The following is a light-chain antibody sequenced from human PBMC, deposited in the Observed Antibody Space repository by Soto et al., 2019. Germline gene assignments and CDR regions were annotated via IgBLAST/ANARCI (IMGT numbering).Light chain of an antibody. J-gene: IGLJ2*01. V-gene: IGLV2-14*01. CDR2: EVS. Sequence: QAVVTQPASVSGSPGQSITISCTGTSSDIGEYNYVYWYQQYPGKAPKLIIYEVSNRPSGVSNRFSGSKSGNTASLTISGLQAEDEADYYCSSYTTSSTLVFGGGTKVTVL. CDR1: SSDIGEYNY. CDR3: SSYTTSSTLV.